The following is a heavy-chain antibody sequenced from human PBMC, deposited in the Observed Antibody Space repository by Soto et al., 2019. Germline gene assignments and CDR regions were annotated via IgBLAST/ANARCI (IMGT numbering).Heavy chain of an antibody. V-gene: IGHV3-48*02. CDR3: ARDDLELSLSSFPYYYYGMDV. CDR1: GFTFSSYS. J-gene: IGHJ6*02. Sequence: PGGSLRLSCAASGFTFSSYSMNWVRQAPGKGLEWVSYISSSSSTIYYADSVKGRFTISRDNAKNSLYLQMNSLRDEDTAVYYCARDDLELSLSSFPYYYYGMDVWGQGTTVTVSS. CDR2: ISSSSSTI. D-gene: IGHD1-7*01.